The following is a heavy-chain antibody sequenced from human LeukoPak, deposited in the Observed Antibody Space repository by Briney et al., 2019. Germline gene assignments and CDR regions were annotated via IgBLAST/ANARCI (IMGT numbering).Heavy chain of an antibody. CDR2: IYYSGIT. J-gene: IGHJ4*02. V-gene: IGHV4-39*01. D-gene: IGHD3-16*01. Sequence: SATLSLTCTVSGDSISISSYYWGWVRQTPGKGLEWLGSIYYSGITHYNPSLKSRLTIYLDTSRNQFSLHLFSVNAGDSLLFYCAKSDYYDYRQIDYWGQGTLVTVSS. CDR3: AKSDYYDYRQIDY. CDR1: GDSISISSYY.